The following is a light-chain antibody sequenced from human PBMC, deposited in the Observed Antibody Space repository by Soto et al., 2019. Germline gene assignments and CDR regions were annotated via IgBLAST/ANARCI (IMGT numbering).Light chain of an antibody. V-gene: IGKV3-20*01. CDR1: QSVSNNY. CDR3: QQYGSSGT. CDR2: GAS. J-gene: IGKJ1*01. Sequence: EIVLAPSPGTLYLSPGERATLSFRASQSVSNNYLAWYQQKPGQAPRLLIYGASNRATGIPDRFSGSGSGTDFTLTISRLEPEDFAVYYCQQYGSSGTFGQGTKVDIK.